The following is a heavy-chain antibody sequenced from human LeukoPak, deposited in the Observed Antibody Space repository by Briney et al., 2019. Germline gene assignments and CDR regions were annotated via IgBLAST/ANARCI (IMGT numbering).Heavy chain of an antibody. CDR2: VNGSGSST. CDR3: AKGYDFGDYYYYYGMDV. D-gene: IGHD4-17*01. V-gene: IGHV3-23*01. Sequence: GWSLRLSCAASGFTFSNYAMSWVRQAPGKGLEWVSAVNGSGSSTYYADSVKGRFTISRDNSKNTLYLQMNSLRAEDTAVYYCAKGYDFGDYYYYYGMDVWGQGTTVTVSS. J-gene: IGHJ6*02. CDR1: GFTFSNYA.